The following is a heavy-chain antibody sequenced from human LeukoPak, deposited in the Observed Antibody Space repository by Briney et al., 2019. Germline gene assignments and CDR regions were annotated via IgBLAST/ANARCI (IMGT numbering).Heavy chain of an antibody. CDR3: ASLPLAFGGVRRFDY. D-gene: IGHD3-16*01. Sequence: SETLSLTCTVSGGSISGSIYYWGWIRQPPGKGLEWIGNIFYSGTTYYNPSLKSRVTISVDTSKNQFSLNLSSVTAADTAVYYCASLPLAFGGVRRFDYWGQGTLATVSS. CDR2: IFYSGTT. J-gene: IGHJ4*02. V-gene: IGHV4-39*01. CDR1: GGSISGSIYY.